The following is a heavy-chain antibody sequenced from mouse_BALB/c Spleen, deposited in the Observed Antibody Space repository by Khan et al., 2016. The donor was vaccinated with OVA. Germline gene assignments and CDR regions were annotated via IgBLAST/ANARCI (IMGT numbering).Heavy chain of an antibody. D-gene: IGHD4-1*01. V-gene: IGHV5-6*01. Sequence: EVELVESGGDLVKPGGSLKLSCAASGFTFSSYSMSWVHQTPDKRLEWVASISSGGDYTYYPDSVKGRFTISRDNAKNTLYLQMSDLKSEDTAMYYCAYALTGSFAYWGQGTLVTVSA. J-gene: IGHJ3*01. CDR3: AYALTGSFAY. CDR2: ISSGGDYT. CDR1: GFTFSSYS.